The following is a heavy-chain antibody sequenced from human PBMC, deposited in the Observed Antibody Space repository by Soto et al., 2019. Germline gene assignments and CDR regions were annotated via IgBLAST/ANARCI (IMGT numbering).Heavy chain of an antibody. CDR1: GGSFSGYY. J-gene: IGHJ4*02. CDR2: INHSGST. Sequence: PSETLSLTCAVYGGSFSGYYWSWIRQPPGKGLEWIGEINHSGSTNYNPSLKSRVTISVDTSKNQFSLKLSSVTAADTAVYYCARGFRQWELRRYFDYWGQGTLVTVSS. V-gene: IGHV4-34*01. D-gene: IGHD1-26*01. CDR3: ARGFRQWELRRYFDY.